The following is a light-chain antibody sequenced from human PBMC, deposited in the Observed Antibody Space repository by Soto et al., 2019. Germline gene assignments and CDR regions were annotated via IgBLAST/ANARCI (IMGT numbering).Light chain of an antibody. J-gene: IGKJ1*01. CDR1: QSVSSY. CDR2: GAS. Sequence: EIVMTQSPATLSVSPGDRATLSCRASQSVSSYLAWYQQKPGKAPRLLIYGASTRDTGIPARFSGSGSGTEFTLTISSLQSEDFAVYYCQQYNNLPWTFGQGTKVEIK. CDR3: QQYNNLPWT. V-gene: IGKV3-15*01.